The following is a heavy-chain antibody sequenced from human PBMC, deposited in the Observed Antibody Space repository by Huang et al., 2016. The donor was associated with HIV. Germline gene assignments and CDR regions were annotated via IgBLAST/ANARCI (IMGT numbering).Heavy chain of an antibody. Sequence: QVQLVQSGAEVKKPGASVKVSCTASGYTFSSFGISWVRQAPGQGLGWVGWISGYNGNTKFAQKFQGRLTMTTDTSTSTAYMELRSLRSDDTAVYYCARGGGIQLWLLGYYYMDVWGNGTTVTVSS. V-gene: IGHV1-18*01. CDR1: GYTFSSFG. CDR2: ISGYNGNT. J-gene: IGHJ6*03. D-gene: IGHD5-18*01. CDR3: ARGGGIQLWLLGYYYMDV.